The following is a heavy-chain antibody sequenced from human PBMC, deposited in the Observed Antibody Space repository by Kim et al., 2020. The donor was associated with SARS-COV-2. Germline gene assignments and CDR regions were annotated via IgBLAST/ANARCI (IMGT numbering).Heavy chain of an antibody. CDR1: GFTFDDYA. J-gene: IGHJ4*02. V-gene: IGHV3-9*01. Sequence: GGSLRLSCAASGFTFDDYAMHWVRQAPGKGLEWVSGISWNSGSIGYADSVKGRFTISRDNAKNSLYLQMNSLRAEDTALYYCAKDLGFGEFTYFDYWGQG. CDR3: AKDLGFGEFTYFDY. CDR2: ISWNSGSI. D-gene: IGHD3-10*01.